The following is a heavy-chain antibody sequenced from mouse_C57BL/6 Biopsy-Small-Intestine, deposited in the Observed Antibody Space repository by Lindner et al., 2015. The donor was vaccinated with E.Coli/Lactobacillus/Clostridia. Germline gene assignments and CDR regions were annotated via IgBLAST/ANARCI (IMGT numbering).Heavy chain of an antibody. CDR2: ISSVSII. V-gene: IGHV5-17*01. J-gene: IGHJ1*03. Sequence: VQLQESGGGLVKPGGSLKLSCAASGFTFSDYGMHWVRQAPEKGLEWVAYISSVSIIYYADTVKGRFTISRDNARNTLFLQMTSLRSEDTAMYSCAREDYGTTYGWYFDVWGTGTTVTVSS. D-gene: IGHD1-1*01. CDR1: GFTFSDYG. CDR3: AREDYGTTYGWYFDV.